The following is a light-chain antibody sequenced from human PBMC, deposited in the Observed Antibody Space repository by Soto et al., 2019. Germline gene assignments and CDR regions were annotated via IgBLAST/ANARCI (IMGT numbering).Light chain of an antibody. J-gene: IGLJ3*02. Sequence: QSALTQPRSVSGSPGQSVTLSCTGTSSDVGGYDFVSWYQQHPGKPPKLMIYDVTKRPSGVPDRFSGSKSGNSASLTISGLQAEDEADYYCSSYAGSYILGVFGGGTQLTVL. V-gene: IGLV2-11*01. CDR2: DVT. CDR3: SSYAGSYILGV. CDR1: SSDVGGYDF.